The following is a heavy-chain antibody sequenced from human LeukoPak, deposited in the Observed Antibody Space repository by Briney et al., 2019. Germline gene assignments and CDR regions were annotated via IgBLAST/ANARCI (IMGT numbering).Heavy chain of an antibody. J-gene: IGHJ4*02. CDR2: IIPIFGTA. D-gene: IGHD6-13*01. CDR1: GYTFTGYY. Sequence: SVKVSCKASGYTFTGYYMHWVRQAPGQGLEWMGGIIPIFGTANYAQKFQGRVTITADKSTSTAYMELSSLRSEDTAVYYCARGSSSWFIYFDYWGQGTLVTVSS. CDR3: ARGSSSWFIYFDY. V-gene: IGHV1-69*06.